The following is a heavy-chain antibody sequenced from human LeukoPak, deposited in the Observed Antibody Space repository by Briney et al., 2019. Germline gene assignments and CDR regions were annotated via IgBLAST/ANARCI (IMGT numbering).Heavy chain of an antibody. Sequence: SETLSLTCAVYGGSFSGYYWSWIRQPPGKGLEWIGEINHSGSTNYNPSLKSRVTISVGTSKNQFSLKLSSVTAADTAVYYCARVDSSGYYFDYWGQGTLVTVSS. V-gene: IGHV4-34*01. D-gene: IGHD3-22*01. CDR2: INHSGST. J-gene: IGHJ4*02. CDR3: ARVDSSGYYFDY. CDR1: GGSFSGYY.